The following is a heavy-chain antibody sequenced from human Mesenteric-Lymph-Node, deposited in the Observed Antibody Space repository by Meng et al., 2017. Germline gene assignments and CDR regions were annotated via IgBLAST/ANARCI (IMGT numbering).Heavy chain of an antibody. CDR1: GFSLSTSGVG. J-gene: IGHJ5*02. D-gene: IGHD6-19*01. Sequence: SGPTLVKPTQTLTLTCTFSGFSLSTSGVGVGWIRQPPGKSLEWLALIYWNDDKRYSLSLKSRLTITKDTSKNQVVLTMTNMDPVDTATYYCAHSLAGTSYPAWFDPWGQGTLVTVSS. CDR3: AHSLAGTSYPAWFDP. CDR2: IYWNDDK. V-gene: IGHV2-5*01.